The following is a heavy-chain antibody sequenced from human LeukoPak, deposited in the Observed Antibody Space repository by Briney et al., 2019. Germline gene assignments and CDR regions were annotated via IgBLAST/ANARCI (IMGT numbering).Heavy chain of an antibody. CDR3: ARQQLEVRYFDY. CDR2: IFYSGTT. D-gene: IGHD6-13*01. CDR1: GYSISSGYY. V-gene: IGHV4-38-2*02. Sequence: SETLSLTCTVSGYSISSGYYWGWIRQPPGKGLEWIGSIFYSGTTYYNTSLKSRVTISVDTSKNQFSLKLSSVTAADTAVYYCARQQLEVRYFDYWGQGTLVTVSS. J-gene: IGHJ4*02.